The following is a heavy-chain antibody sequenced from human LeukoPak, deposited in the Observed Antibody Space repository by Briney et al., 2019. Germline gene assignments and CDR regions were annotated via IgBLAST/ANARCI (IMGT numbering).Heavy chain of an antibody. CDR2: ISSSSSYI. J-gene: IGHJ5*02. CDR1: GFTFSSYS. Sequence: GGSLRLSCAASGFTFSSYSMNWVRQAPGKGLEWVSYISSSSSYIYYADSVKGRFTISRDNAKNSLYLQMNSLRAEDTAVYYCARDVGYCSSTSCGRVDWFDPWGQGTLVTVSS. CDR3: ARDVGYCSSTSCGRVDWFDP. D-gene: IGHD2-2*01. V-gene: IGHV3-21*05.